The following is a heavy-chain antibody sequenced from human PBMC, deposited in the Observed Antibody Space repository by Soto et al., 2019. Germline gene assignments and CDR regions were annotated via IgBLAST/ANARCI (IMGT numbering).Heavy chain of an antibody. V-gene: IGHV4-59*01. D-gene: IGHD6-13*01. CDR2: IYYSGST. J-gene: IGHJ6*02. Sequence: SETLSLTCTVSGGSISSYYWSWIRQPPGKGLEWFGYIYYSGSTNYNPSLKSRVTISVDTSKNQFSLKLSSVTAADTAVYYCARDGGYSSSWSPGDYGMDVWGQGTTVTVSS. CDR3: ARDGGYSSSWSPGDYGMDV. CDR1: GGSISSYY.